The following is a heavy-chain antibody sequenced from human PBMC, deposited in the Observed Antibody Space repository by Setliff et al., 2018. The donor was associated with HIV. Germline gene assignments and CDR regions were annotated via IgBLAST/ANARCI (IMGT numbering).Heavy chain of an antibody. J-gene: IGHJ3*02. Sequence: LRLSCAASGFIFTDYAMSWVRQAPGKGLEWVSVISGSADGAYYADSVKGRFTISRDISKNTLYLQMNSLTSEDTAVYYCAAQYLRVDDAFDIWGQGTMVTVSS. CDR1: GFIFTDYA. CDR3: AAQYLRVDDAFDI. V-gene: IGHV3-23*01. CDR2: ISGSADGA. D-gene: IGHD2-2*01.